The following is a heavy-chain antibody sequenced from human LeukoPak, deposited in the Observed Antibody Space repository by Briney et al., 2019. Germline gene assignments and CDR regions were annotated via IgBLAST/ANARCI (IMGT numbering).Heavy chain of an antibody. V-gene: IGHV3-64*01. J-gene: IGHJ4*02. D-gene: IGHD3-3*01. CDR2: VNNNGGIT. CDR1: GFTFSSYT. Sequence: GGSLRLSCVASGFTFSSYTMHWVRQAPGKGLEYVSGVNNNGGITSYANSVKGRFTISRDISKNTLYLEIGRLRAEDMAVYYCARGYYDFWSGYLYYFDSWGQGTLVTVSS. CDR3: ARGYYDFWSGYLYYFDS.